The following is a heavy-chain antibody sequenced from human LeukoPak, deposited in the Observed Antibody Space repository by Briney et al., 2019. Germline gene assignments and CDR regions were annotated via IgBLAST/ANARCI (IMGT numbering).Heavy chain of an antibody. CDR2: IYHSGTT. D-gene: IGHD2-15*01. CDR3: ARSGGPLPTRYCSGGSCYHRGWFDP. Sequence: SETLSLTCTVSGYSISTGYYWGWIRQPPGKGLEWIGSIYHSGTTYYNPSLKSRVTISVDTSKNQFSLKLSSVTAADTAVYYCARSGGPLPTRYCSGGSCYHRGWFDPWGQGTLVTVSS. V-gene: IGHV4-38-2*02. CDR1: GYSISTGYY. J-gene: IGHJ5*02.